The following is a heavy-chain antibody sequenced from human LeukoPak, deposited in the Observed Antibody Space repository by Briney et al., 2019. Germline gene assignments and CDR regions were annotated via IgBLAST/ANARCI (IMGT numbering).Heavy chain of an antibody. Sequence: ASVKVSCKASGYTFTSYDINWVRQATGQGLEWMGWMNPNSGNTGYAQKFQGRVTITRNTSISTAYMELSGLRSEDTAVYYCARAHDYYYYMDVRGKGTTVTVSS. J-gene: IGHJ6*03. CDR3: ARAHDYYYYMDV. CDR1: GYTFTSYD. CDR2: MNPNSGNT. V-gene: IGHV1-8*03.